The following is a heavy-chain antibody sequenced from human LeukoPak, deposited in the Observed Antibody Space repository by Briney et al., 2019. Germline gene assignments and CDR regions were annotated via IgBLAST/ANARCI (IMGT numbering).Heavy chain of an antibody. J-gene: IGHJ4*02. CDR1: GGSISSYY. Sequence: PSVTLSLTCTVSGGSISSYYWSWIRQPPGKGLEWIGYIYYSGSTNYNPSLKSRVTISVDTSKNQFSLKLSSVTAADTAVYYCARSYYYDSSGYYYERPYYFDYWGQGTLVTVSS. CDR3: ARSYYYDSSGYYYERPYYFDY. CDR2: IYYSGST. D-gene: IGHD3-22*01. V-gene: IGHV4-59*01.